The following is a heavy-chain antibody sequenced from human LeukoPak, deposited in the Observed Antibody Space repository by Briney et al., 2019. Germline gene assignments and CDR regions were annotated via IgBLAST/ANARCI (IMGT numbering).Heavy chain of an antibody. J-gene: IGHJ3*02. V-gene: IGHV3-48*03. CDR1: GFTFSSYE. CDR2: ISTSGSTI. D-gene: IGHD7-27*01. CDR3: ARETRTLGDAFDI. Sequence: PGGSLRLSCAASGFTFSSYEMNWVRQAPGKGLEWVSYISTSGSTIYYADSVKGRFTISRDNAKNSLYLQMNSLRAEDTAIYYCARETRTLGDAFDIWGQRTMVTVSS.